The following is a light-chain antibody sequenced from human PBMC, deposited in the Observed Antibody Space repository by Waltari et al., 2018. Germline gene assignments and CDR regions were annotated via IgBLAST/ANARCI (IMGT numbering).Light chain of an antibody. J-gene: IGKJ2*01. CDR2: GAS. Sequence: EIVMTQSPVTLSVSPGERAALSCRSSQSVRTNLAWYQQRPGQTPRLLIYGASTRAAEIPARFSGSGSGTEFTLTISILQSEDFAVYYCQQYNDWPYTFGQGTKLEI. CDR3: QQYNDWPYT. CDR1: QSVRTN. V-gene: IGKV3-15*01.